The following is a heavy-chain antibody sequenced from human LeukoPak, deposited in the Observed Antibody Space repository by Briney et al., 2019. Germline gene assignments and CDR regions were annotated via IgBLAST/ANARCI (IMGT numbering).Heavy chain of an antibody. V-gene: IGHV3-30*18. CDR3: AKDNQKASYYYYGMDV. CDR2: ISYDGSNK. Sequence: PGRSLRLSCAASGFTFSSYGMHWVRQAPGKGLEWVAVISYDGSNKYYADSVKGRFTISRDNSKNTLYLQMNSLRAEDTAVYYCAKDNQKASYYYYGMDVWGQGTTVTVSS. D-gene: IGHD1-14*01. J-gene: IGHJ6*02. CDR1: GFTFSSYG.